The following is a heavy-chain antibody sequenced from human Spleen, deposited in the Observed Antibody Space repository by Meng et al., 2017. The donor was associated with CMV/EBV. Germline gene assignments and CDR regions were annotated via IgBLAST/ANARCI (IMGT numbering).Heavy chain of an antibody. J-gene: IGHJ5*02. CDR3: ARGYDFWSGYYEGFDP. CDR1: YRFTSYD. CDR2: MNPNSDNT. Sequence: YRFTSYDIHWVRQATGQGLEWMGWMNPNSDNTGYAQKFQGRVTMTRNTSISTAYMELSSLRSEDTAVYYCARGYDFWSGYYEGFDPWGQGTLVTVSS. V-gene: IGHV1-8*01. D-gene: IGHD3-3*01.